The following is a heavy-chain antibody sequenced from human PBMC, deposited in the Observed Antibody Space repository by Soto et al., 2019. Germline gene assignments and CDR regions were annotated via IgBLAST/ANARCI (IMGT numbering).Heavy chain of an antibody. D-gene: IGHD4-17*01. J-gene: IGHJ4*02. CDR1: GFAFSSYA. V-gene: IGHV3-23*01. CDR3: AKGVPTTVTSSFDY. Sequence: EVQLLESGGGLVQPGGSLRLSCAGSGFAFSSYAMTWVRQAPGKGLEWVSAISGSAISTYYADSVKGRFTISRDNSKNTLYLQMDSLRDEDTAVYYCAKGVPTTVTSSFDYWGQGTLVTVSS. CDR2: ISGSAIST.